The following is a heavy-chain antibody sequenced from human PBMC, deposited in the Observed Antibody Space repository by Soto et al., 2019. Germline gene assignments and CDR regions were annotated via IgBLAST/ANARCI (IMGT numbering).Heavy chain of an antibody. J-gene: IGHJ4*02. Sequence: EVQLVESGGGLVQPGGSLRLSCAASGFTFSSYCMCWVRQAPGKGLEWVAKIKQDGSEIYYVDSVKGRFTISRDHAKNPLYQQRRSLRAEDTAVYYCAGVRPPLKYYFDYWGQGTLVSVSS. CDR3: AGVRPPLKYYFDY. V-gene: IGHV3-7*01. CDR1: GFTFSSYC. D-gene: IGHD3-16*02. CDR2: IKQDGSEI.